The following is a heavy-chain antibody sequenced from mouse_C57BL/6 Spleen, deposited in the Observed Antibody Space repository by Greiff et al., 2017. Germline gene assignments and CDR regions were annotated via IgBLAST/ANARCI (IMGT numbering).Heavy chain of an antibody. CDR3: TLNYFDY. Sequence: VQLQQSGAELVRPGAPVKLSCTASGFHIKDDYMRWVKKRPEQGLGWIGWIDPENGDTEVAAKSQGKATITADTCSNTAYLQLSSLTTEDTAVYYFTLNYFDYWGQGTTRTVSS. J-gene: IGHJ2*01. V-gene: IGHV14-4*01. CDR1: GFHIKDDY. CDR2: IDPENGDT.